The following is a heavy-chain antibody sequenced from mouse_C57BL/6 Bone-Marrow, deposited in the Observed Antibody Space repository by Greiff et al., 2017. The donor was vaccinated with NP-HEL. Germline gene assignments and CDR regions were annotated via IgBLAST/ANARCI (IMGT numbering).Heavy chain of an antibody. CDR3: ARDDYYGSSYCAMDY. Sequence: EVKLVESGGGLVKPGGSLKLSCAASGFTFSSYAMSWVRQTPEKRLEWVATISAGGGYTYYPDNVKGRFTISRDNAKNNLYLQMSHLKSEDTAMYYCARDDYYGSSYCAMDYWGQGTSVTVSS. CDR2: ISAGGGYT. V-gene: IGHV5-4*01. CDR1: GFTFSSYA. D-gene: IGHD1-1*01. J-gene: IGHJ4*01.